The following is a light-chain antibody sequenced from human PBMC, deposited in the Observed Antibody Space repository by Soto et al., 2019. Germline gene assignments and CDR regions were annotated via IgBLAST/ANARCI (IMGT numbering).Light chain of an antibody. Sequence: EIVMTHSPATLSVSPGERATLSCRARQSVSSNLAWYQQKPGQAPRLLIYGASTRATGIPARFSGSGSGTEFTLTISSLQSEDFAVYYCQQYNNWPLTFGGGTKVEIK. V-gene: IGKV3-15*01. CDR2: GAS. CDR1: QSVSSN. J-gene: IGKJ4*01. CDR3: QQYNNWPLT.